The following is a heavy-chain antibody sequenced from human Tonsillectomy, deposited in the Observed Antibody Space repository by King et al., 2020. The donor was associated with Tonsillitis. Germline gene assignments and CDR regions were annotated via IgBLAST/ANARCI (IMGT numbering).Heavy chain of an antibody. CDR2: IGSSGRPI. D-gene: IGHD4-11*01. CDR1: EFSFGSSE. CDR3: ARRLGLDY. V-gene: IGHV3-48*03. J-gene: IGHJ4*02. Sequence: VQLVESGGGLVQPGGSLRLSCAVSEFSFGSSEMNWVRQAPGKGLEWISYIGSSGRPIYYAESVKGRFTISRENAKNSLYLQMSSLRAEETAVYYCARRLGLDYWGQGTLVTVSS.